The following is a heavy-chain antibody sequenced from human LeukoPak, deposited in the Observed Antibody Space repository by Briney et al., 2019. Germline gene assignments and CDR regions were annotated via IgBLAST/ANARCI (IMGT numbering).Heavy chain of an antibody. D-gene: IGHD4/OR15-4a*01. CDR1: GVTFSSYW. CDR3: ARDVGPTMLDAFDI. V-gene: IGHV3-7*03. Sequence: PGGSLRLSCAASGVTFSSYWMSWVRQAPGKGLEWEANIKQDGSEKYYVDSVKGRFTISRDNAKNSLYLQMNSLRAEDTAVYYCARDVGPTMLDAFDIWGQGTMVTVSS. CDR2: IKQDGSEK. J-gene: IGHJ3*02.